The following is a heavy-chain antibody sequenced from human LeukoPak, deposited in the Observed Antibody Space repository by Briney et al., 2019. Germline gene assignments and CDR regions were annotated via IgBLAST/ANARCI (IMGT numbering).Heavy chain of an antibody. CDR1: GGSISSGGYY. Sequence: SETLSLTCTVSGGSISSGGYYWSWVRQHPGKGLEWLGYIYYSGSTSYNPSLKSRVTISVDTSKNQFSLKLSSVTVADTAVYYCARLGYCTSTSCYVTWFDPWGQGTLVTVSS. V-gene: IGHV4-31*03. D-gene: IGHD2-2*01. CDR3: ARLGYCTSTSCYVTWFDP. J-gene: IGHJ5*02. CDR2: IYYSGST.